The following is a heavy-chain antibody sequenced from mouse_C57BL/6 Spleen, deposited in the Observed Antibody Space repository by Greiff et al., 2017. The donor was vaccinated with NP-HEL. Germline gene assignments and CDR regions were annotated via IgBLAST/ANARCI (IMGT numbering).Heavy chain of an antibody. CDR3: ARYIPVYYYAMDY. J-gene: IGHJ4*01. Sequence: VQLKESGGGLVQPGGSLSLSCAASGFTFTDYYMSWVRQPPGKALEWLGFIRNKANGYTTEYSASVKGRFTISRDNSQSILYLQMNALRAEDSATYYCARYIPVYYYAMDYWGQGTSVTVSS. V-gene: IGHV7-3*01. CDR2: IRNKANGYTT. CDR1: GFTFTDYY.